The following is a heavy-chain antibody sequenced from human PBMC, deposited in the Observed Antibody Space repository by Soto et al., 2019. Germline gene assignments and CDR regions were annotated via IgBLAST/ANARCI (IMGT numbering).Heavy chain of an antibody. CDR1: GGSISSYY. J-gene: IGHJ6*02. CDR3: ARDSSGHYYGMDV. CDR2: IYYSGST. D-gene: IGHD3-22*01. V-gene: IGHV4-59*01. Sequence: SETLSLTCTVSGGSISSYYWSWIRQPPGKGLEWIGYIYYSGSTNYNPSLKSRVTISVDTSKNQFSLKLSSVTAADTAVYYCARDSSGHYYGMDVWGQGTTVTVSS.